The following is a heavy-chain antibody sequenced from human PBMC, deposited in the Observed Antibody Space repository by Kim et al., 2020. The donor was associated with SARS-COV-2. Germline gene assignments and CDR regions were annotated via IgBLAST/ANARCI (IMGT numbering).Heavy chain of an antibody. D-gene: IGHD3-10*01. V-gene: IGHV1-24*01. J-gene: IGHJ4*02. CDR2: FDPEDGET. Sequence: ASVKVSCKVSGYTLTELSMHWVRQAPGKGLEWMGGFDPEDGETIYAQKFQGRVTMTEDTSTDTAYMELSSLRSEDTAVYYCATDLIGYYGSGSYYVDYWGQGTLVTVSS. CDR1: GYTLTELS. CDR3: ATDLIGYYGSGSYYVDY.